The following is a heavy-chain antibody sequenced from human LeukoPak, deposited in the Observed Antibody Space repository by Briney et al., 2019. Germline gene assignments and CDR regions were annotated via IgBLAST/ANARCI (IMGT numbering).Heavy chain of an antibody. CDR2: VSGDATST. CDR1: GFTFHDYA. CDR3: VKDTGCYVGLHD. Sequence: PGGSLRLSCATSGFTFHDYAMHWVRQAPGKGLEWLSLVSGDATSTYYADSVKGRFTISRDNSRNSLYLEMSTLRTEDTALYYCVKDTGCYVGLHDWGQGTLVTVSS. V-gene: IGHV3-43*02. D-gene: IGHD3-10*02. J-gene: IGHJ4*02.